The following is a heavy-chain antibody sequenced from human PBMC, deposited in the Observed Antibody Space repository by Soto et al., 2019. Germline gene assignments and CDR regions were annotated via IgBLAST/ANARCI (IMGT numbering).Heavy chain of an antibody. CDR3: ARKHSLDYIRWGLDP. V-gene: IGHV1-2*02. CDR2: INPKSDDT. D-gene: IGHD4-4*01. CDR1: GYPFSDNQ. Sequence: ASVKVSGKASGYPFSDNQIHWLRRAPGQGLEWMGRINPKSDDTNYAQKFQGRVTMTRDTSIDTAYLELTGLTSDDTATYYCARKHSLDYIRWGLDPWGRGTLVTVSS. J-gene: IGHJ5*02.